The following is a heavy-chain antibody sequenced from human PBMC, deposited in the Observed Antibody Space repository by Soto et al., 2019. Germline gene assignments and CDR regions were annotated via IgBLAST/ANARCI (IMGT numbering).Heavy chain of an antibody. V-gene: IGHV1-69*01. CDR3: VEDAITGTFSHTDY. CDR2: IIPIFGTA. Sequence: QVQLVQSGAEVKKPGSSVKVSCTASGGTFSSYAISWVRQAPGQGLEWMGGIIPIFGTANYAQKFQGRFTITADESTSTAYMEMTSVTSVDKFVYYGVEDAITGTFSHTDYWGQGALVTVSS. D-gene: IGHD1-7*01. CDR1: GGTFSSYA. J-gene: IGHJ4*02.